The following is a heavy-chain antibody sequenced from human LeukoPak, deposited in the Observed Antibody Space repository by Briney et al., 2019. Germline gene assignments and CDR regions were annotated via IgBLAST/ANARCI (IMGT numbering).Heavy chain of an antibody. J-gene: IGHJ5*02. CDR1: GGTFSGNG. CDR3: ARDYSGSYYGWFDP. D-gene: IGHD1-26*01. CDR2: IIPIFGTT. Sequence: SVKVSCKASGGTFSGNGITWVRQAPGQGLEWMGGIIPIFGTTKYAQTFQGRVAITTDESTSTAYMELSSLRSDDTAVYYCARDYSGSYYGWFDPWGQGTLVTVSS. V-gene: IGHV1-69*05.